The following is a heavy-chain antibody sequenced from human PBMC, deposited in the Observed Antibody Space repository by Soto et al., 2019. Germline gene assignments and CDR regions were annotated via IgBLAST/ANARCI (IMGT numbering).Heavy chain of an antibody. CDR3: ARLSRAGYTPIHYYGMDV. CDR2: ILYDGSNK. Sequence: QVQLVESGGGVVQPGRSLRLSCEASGFTFSSYGMHWVRQAPGKGLEWVAVILYDGSNKYYADSVKGRFTIPRDNSKNTLYLQMNSLRAEETAVYYCARLSRAGYTPIHYYGMDVWGQGTTVTVSS. D-gene: IGHD3-16*02. J-gene: IGHJ6*02. V-gene: IGHV3-33*01. CDR1: GFTFSSYG.